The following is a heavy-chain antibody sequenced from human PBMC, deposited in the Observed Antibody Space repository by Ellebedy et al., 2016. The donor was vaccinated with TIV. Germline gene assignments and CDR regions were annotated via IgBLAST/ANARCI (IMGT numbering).Heavy chain of an antibody. CDR2: IDPSDSYT. CDR3: ARPPYSGSYDAFDI. D-gene: IGHD1-26*01. J-gene: IGHJ3*02. V-gene: IGHV5-10-1*01. CDR1: GYSFTSYW. Sequence: ASVKVSCKGSGYSFTSYWITWVRQMPGKGLEWMGRIDPSDSYTNYSPSFQGHVTISADKSISTAYLQWSSLKASDTAMYYCARPPYSGSYDAFDIWGQGTMVTVSS.